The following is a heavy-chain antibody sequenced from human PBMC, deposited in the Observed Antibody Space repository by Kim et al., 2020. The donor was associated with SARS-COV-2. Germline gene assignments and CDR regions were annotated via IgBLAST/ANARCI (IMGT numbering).Heavy chain of an antibody. V-gene: IGHV3-30-3*01. D-gene: IGHD2-2*01. Sequence: GGSLRLSCAASGFTFNSYAMHWVRQAPGKGLEWVAVISYDGSNKFYGDSVKGRFTISRDNSKKTLYLQLNSLRAEDTAVYFCAREYSTSEMGGFWAAFD. CDR2: ISYDGSNK. CDR3: AREYSTSEMGGFWAAFD. CDR1: GFTFNSYA. J-gene: IGHJ3*02.